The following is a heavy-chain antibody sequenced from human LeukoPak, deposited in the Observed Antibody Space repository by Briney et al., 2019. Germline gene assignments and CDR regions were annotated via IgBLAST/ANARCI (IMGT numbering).Heavy chain of an antibody. J-gene: IGHJ4*02. CDR3: AKEGRSLQTY. V-gene: IGHV3-53*01. D-gene: IGHD5-24*01. Sequence: GGSLRLSCAASGFTVSSNYMSWVRQAPGKGLECVSVIYSGGGAYYADSVKGRFTISRDNAKNSLYLQMNSLRVEDTAVYYCAKEGRSLQTYWGQGTLVTVSS. CDR1: GFTVSSNY. CDR2: IYSGGGA.